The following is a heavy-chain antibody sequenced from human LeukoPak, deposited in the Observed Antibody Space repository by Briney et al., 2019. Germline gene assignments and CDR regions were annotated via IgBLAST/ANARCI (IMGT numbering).Heavy chain of an antibody. D-gene: IGHD2-15*01. CDR2: ISSSSSYI. V-gene: IGHV3-21*01. J-gene: IGHJ4*02. CDR1: GFTFSSYW. CDR3: ARALRQYCSGGSCYGDY. Sequence: PGGSLRLSCAASGFTFSSYWMSWVRQAPGKGLEWVSSISSSSSYIYYADSVKGRFTISRDNAKNSLYLQMNSLRAEDTAVYYCARALRQYCSGGSCYGDYWGQGTLVTVSS.